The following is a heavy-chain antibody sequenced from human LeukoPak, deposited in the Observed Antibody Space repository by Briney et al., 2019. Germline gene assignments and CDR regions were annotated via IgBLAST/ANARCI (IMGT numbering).Heavy chain of an antibody. V-gene: IGHV1-2*02. CDR2: INPNSGGT. D-gene: IGHD3-10*01. CDR1: GYTFTAYY. J-gene: IGHJ4*02. Sequence: SVKVSCKASGYTFTAYYMHWVRPAPGQGLEWMGWINPNSGGTNYAQKLQGRVTMTRDTSISTAYMELSRLRSDDTAVYYCARDHGSGIAPDYWGQGTLVTVSS. CDR3: ARDHGSGIAPDY.